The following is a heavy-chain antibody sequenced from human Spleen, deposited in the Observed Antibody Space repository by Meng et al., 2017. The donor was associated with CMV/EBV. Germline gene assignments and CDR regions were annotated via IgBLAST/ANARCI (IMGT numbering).Heavy chain of an antibody. Sequence: GGSLRLSCAASGFTFSSYEMNWVRQAPGKGLEWVSAISGSGGSTYYVPSMEGRFTISRDNSKNTLFLQVNGLRPEDTAIYYCAKGPELVGVVEHWGQGTLVTVSS. J-gene: IGHJ1*01. D-gene: IGHD1-26*01. CDR1: GFTFSSYE. CDR2: ISGSGGST. V-gene: IGHV3-23*01. CDR3: AKGPELVGVVEH.